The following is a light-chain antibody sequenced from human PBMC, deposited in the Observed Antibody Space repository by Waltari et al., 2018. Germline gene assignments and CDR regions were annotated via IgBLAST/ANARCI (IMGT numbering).Light chain of an antibody. V-gene: IGKV1-5*01. CDR2: DAS. J-gene: IGKJ1*01. CDR1: QSISSW. Sequence: DIQMTQSPSTLSASVGDRVTITCRASQSISSWLAWYQQKPGKAPKLLIYDASSLESGAPSRFSGSGSGTEFTLTISSLQPDDFATYYCQQYNSSSGFGQGTKVEIK. CDR3: QQYNSSSG.